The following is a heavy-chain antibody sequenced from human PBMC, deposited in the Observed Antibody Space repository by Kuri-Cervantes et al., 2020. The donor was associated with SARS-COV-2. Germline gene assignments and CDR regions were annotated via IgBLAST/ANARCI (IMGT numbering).Heavy chain of an antibody. CDR3: ARVGGGAWYCSGGSCYDEDWYFDL. CDR2: IIPILGIA. V-gene: IGHV1-69*10. CDR1: GFTFTSSA. Sequence: SVKVSCKASGFTFTSSAMQWVRQAPGQGLEWMGGIIPILGIANYAQKFQGRVTITADKSTSTAYMELSSLRSEDTAVYYCARVGGGAWYCSGGSCYDEDWYFDLWGRGTLVTVSS. D-gene: IGHD2-15*01. J-gene: IGHJ2*01.